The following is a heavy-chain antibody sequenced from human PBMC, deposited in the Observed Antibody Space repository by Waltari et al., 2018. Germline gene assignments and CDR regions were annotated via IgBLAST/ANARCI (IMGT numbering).Heavy chain of an antibody. CDR3: AKGRALLPPDY. J-gene: IGHJ4*02. CDR2: IYYSGST. Sequence: QVQLQESGPGLVKPSETLSLTCTVSGGSISSYYWSWIRQPPGKGLEWIGYIYYSGSTNYNPSLKSRVTISVDTSISTAYMELSRLRSDDTAVYYCAKGRALLPPDYWGQGTLVTVSS. CDR1: GGSISSYY. V-gene: IGHV4-59*01.